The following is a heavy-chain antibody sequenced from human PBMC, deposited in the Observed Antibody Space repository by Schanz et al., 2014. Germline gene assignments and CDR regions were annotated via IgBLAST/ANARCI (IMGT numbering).Heavy chain of an antibody. Sequence: EVQLVESGGGLVQPGGSLRLSCETSGFTFSNHAMSWVRQAPGKGLEWVSAISGRGGRTYYADSVKGRFTISRDNSKNTLYLQMNSLRAEDTAVYYCAKDCPSDYGDHCFDFWGQGTRVTVSS. CDR3: AKDCPSDYGDHCFDF. V-gene: IGHV3-23*04. CDR2: ISGRGGRT. CDR1: GFTFSNHA. J-gene: IGHJ4*02. D-gene: IGHD4-17*01.